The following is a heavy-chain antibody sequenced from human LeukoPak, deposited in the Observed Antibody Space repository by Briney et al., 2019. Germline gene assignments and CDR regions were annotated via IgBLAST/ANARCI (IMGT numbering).Heavy chain of an antibody. CDR1: GFTFDDYA. J-gene: IGHJ3*02. CDR2: ISWNSGSI. V-gene: IGHV3-9*01. CDR3: AKVGWTMFAFDI. D-gene: IGHD3-10*02. Sequence: GGSLRLSCAASGFTFDDYAMHWVRQAPGKGLEWVSGISWNSGSIGYADSVKGRFTISRDNAKNSLYLQMNSLRAEDTALYYCAKVGWTMFAFDIWGQGTMVTVSS.